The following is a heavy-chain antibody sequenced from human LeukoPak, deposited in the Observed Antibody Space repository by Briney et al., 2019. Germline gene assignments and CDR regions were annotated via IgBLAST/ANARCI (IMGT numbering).Heavy chain of an antibody. J-gene: IGHJ6*02. Sequence: PSETLSLTCAVYGGSFSGYYWSWIRQPPGKGLEWIGHIYSSGSTNYNPSLKSRVTISVDTSKNQFALKLSSVTAADTAVYYCATVRKGYYYGMDVWGQGTTVTVSS. V-gene: IGHV4-59*01. CDR3: ATVRKGYYYGMDV. CDR2: IYSSGST. CDR1: GGSFSGYY. D-gene: IGHD3-16*01.